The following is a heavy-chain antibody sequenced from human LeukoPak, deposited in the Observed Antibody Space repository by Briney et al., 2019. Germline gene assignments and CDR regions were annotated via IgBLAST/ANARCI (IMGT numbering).Heavy chain of an antibody. V-gene: IGHV3-21*01. CDR2: IWGSGGYI. CDR1: GFTFSSYT. CDR3: ARESVTEWERYLYYFDY. J-gene: IGHJ4*02. D-gene: IGHD4-17*01. Sequence: GASLRLSCSVSGFTFSSYTMKWVRQAPGGGLEWVSYIWGSGGYIYYADSVQGRFTIYRDNAKNSLYLQINSLRAEDTAVYYCARESVTEWERYLYYFDYWGQGTLVTVSS.